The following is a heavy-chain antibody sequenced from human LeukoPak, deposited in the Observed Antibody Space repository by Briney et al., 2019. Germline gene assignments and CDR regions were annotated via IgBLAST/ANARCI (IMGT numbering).Heavy chain of an antibody. V-gene: IGHV1-2*02. J-gene: IGHJ4*02. D-gene: IGHD3-10*01. Sequence: GASVKVSCKGFGYTFTGYYIHWVRQAPGQGLEWIGWINPNSGGPNYAQKFQGRVTMTRDTSISTAYMELSSLRSEDTAVYYCARAGRTFSDYYGSGSYYSPFDYWLQATLVTV. CDR1: GYTFTGYY. CDR3: ARAGRTFSDYYGSGSYYSPFDY. CDR2: INPNSGGP.